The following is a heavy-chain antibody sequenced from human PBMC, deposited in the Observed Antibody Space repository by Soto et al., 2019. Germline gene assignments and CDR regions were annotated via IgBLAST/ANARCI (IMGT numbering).Heavy chain of an antibody. Sequence: GGSLRLSCEASGFTFSSYAMSWVRQAPGKGLEWVSSINRSGGSANYADSVKGRFTISRDDSKNIVSLQMNSLRAEDTAIYYCAKNYYFDCWGQGTLVTVSS. D-gene: IGHD3-10*01. V-gene: IGHV3-23*01. CDR3: AKNYYFDC. CDR1: GFTFSSYA. CDR2: INRSGGSA. J-gene: IGHJ4*02.